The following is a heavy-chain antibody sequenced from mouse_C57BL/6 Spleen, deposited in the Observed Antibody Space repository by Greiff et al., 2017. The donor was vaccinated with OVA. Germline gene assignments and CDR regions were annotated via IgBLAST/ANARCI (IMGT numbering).Heavy chain of an antibody. V-gene: IGHV1-82*01. CDR2: IYPGDGDT. D-gene: IGHD1-1*01. CDR1: GYAFSSSW. CDR3: ASGAIYYSHFDY. J-gene: IGHJ2*01. Sequence: QVQLQQSGPDLVKPGASVKLSCKASGYAFSSSWMNWVQQRPGKGLEWIGRIYPGDGDTNYNGKFKGKATLTADKSSSTAYMQLSSLTSEDSAVYFCASGAIYYSHFDYWGQGTTLTVSS.